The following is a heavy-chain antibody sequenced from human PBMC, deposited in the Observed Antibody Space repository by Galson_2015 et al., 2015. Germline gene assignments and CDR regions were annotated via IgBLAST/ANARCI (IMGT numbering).Heavy chain of an antibody. D-gene: IGHD2-2*01. CDR2: VSYDGSNK. CDR3: AREGYGYDVVVPAADPHYYYYGMDV. J-gene: IGHJ6*02. V-gene: IGHV3-30*03. Sequence: SLRLSCAASGFTFSSYGMHWVRQAPGKGLEWVAVVSYDGSNKYYADSVKGRFTISRDNSKNTLYLQMNSLRAEDTAVYYCAREGYGYDVVVPAADPHYYYYGMDVWGQGTTVTVSS. CDR1: GFTFSSYG.